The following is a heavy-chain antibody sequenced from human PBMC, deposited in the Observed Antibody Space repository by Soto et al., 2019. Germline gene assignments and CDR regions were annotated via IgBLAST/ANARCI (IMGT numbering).Heavy chain of an antibody. CDR2: VYPGDLDT. Sequence: PGESLKFSCKGSGYSFTGSWIGWVRQMPGKGLEWMGIVYPGDLDTRYSPSFQGQVTSLADKSISTAYLQWSSLTASDTAMYYCARLRGVLLRGDAFESWGKGTMVTVS. V-gene: IGHV5-51*01. D-gene: IGHD2-8*02. CDR1: GYSFTGSW. CDR3: ARLRGVLLRGDAFES. J-gene: IGHJ3*02.